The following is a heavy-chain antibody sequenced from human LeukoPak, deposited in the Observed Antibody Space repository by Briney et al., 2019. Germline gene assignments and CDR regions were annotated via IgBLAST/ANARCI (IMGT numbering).Heavy chain of an antibody. J-gene: IGHJ5*01. CDR2: ISGSGGST. CDR3: AKEPIKNGYSSGRLDS. Sequence: PGGSLRLSCAASGFTFSSYAMSWVRQAPGKGLEWVSAISGSGGSTYYADSVKGRFTISRDNSKNTQYLQMNSLRAEDTAVYYCAKEPIKNGYSSGRLDSWGQGTLVTVSS. D-gene: IGHD6-19*01. V-gene: IGHV3-23*01. CDR1: GFTFSSYA.